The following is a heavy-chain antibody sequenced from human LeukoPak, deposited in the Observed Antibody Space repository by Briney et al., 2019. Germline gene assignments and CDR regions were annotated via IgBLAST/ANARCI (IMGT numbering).Heavy chain of an antibody. CDR2: INNDGSST. CDR3: VSQYYYDSSAS. Sequence: GGSLRLSCAASGFTFSSYWMHWVRQAPGKGLVWVSHINNDGSSTTYADFVKGRFTISRDNAKNTLYLQMNSLRAEDTAVYYCVSQYYYDSSASWGQGTLVTVSS. J-gene: IGHJ5*02. D-gene: IGHD3-22*01. V-gene: IGHV3-74*01. CDR1: GFTFSSYW.